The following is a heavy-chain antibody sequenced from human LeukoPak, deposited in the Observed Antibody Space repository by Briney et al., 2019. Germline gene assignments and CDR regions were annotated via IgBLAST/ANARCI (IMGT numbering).Heavy chain of an antibody. CDR1: GGSFSGYY. D-gene: IGHD1-26*01. V-gene: IGHV4-34*01. CDR3: ARGGRGGTPATFDY. J-gene: IGHJ4*02. Sequence: PSETLSLTCAVYGGSFSGYYWSWIRQPPGKGLEWIGEINHSGSTNYNPSLKSRVTISVDTSKNQFSLKLSSVTAADTAVYYCARGGRGGTPATFDYWGQGTLVTVSS. CDR2: INHSGST.